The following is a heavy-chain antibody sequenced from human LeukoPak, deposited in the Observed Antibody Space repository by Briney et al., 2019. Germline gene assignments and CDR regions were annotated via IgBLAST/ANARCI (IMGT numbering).Heavy chain of an antibody. V-gene: IGHV4-38-2*02. Sequence: SETLSLTCTVSGYSISRGYYWGWIRPPPGKGLEWIGSIYHTGNTYSNPPLKSRVTISVDTSKNQFSLKLNSVTAADTAVYYCARYNPSGYDLDYWGQGSVVSVFS. CDR3: ARYNPSGYDLDY. CDR1: GYSISRGYY. CDR2: IYHTGNT. J-gene: IGHJ4*02. D-gene: IGHD5-12*01.